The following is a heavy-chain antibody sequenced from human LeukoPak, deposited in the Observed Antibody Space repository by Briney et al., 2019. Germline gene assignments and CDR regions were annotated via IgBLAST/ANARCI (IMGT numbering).Heavy chain of an antibody. J-gene: IGHJ3*02. CDR2: IRYDGSNK. D-gene: IGHD5-12*01. V-gene: IGHV3-30*02. CDR3: AKGVWLREAAFDI. CDR1: GFTFSSYG. Sequence: PGGSLRLSCAASGFTFSSYGMHWVRQAPGKGLEWVAFIRYDGSNKYYADSVKGRFTISRDNSKNTLYLQMNSLRAEDTAVYYCAKGVWLREAAFDIWGQGTMVTVSS.